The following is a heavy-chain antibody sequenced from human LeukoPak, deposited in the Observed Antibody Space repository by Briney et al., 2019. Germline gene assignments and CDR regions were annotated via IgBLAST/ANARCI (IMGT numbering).Heavy chain of an antibody. V-gene: IGHV4-39*07. D-gene: IGHD5-12*01. Sequence: SETLSLTCTVSGGSISSSSYYWGWIRQPPGKGLEWIGSIYYSGSTYYNPSLKSRVIISVDTSKNQFSLKLSSVTAADTAVYYCATLYSGYVGELGDYWGQGTLVTVSS. J-gene: IGHJ4*02. CDR1: GGSISSSSYY. CDR3: ATLYSGYVGELGDY. CDR2: IYYSGST.